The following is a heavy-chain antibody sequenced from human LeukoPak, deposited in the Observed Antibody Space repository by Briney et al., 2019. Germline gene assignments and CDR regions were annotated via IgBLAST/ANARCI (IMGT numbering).Heavy chain of an antibody. CDR3: ATADWESFYFDS. CDR1: GGSVSRGGYY. CDR2: TSYSEGT. Sequence: TSETLSLTCTVSGGSVSRGGYYWNWIRQHPGKGLEWIGFTSYSEGTYYNPSLMSRITVPVDRSQNQFSLKMRDVTAADTAVYFCATADWESFYFDSWGQGALVAVSS. D-gene: IGHD1-26*01. J-gene: IGHJ4*02. V-gene: IGHV4-31*03.